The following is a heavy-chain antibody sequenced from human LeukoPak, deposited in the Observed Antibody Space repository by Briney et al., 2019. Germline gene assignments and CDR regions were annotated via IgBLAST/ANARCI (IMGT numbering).Heavy chain of an antibody. CDR3: ATHDYGNFYDY. V-gene: IGHV3-23*01. J-gene: IGHJ4*02. Sequence: GGSLRLSCAASGVTFSSYAMSWVRQAPGKGLEWVSAISGSGGSTYYADSVKGRFTISRDNSKNTLYLQMNSLRAEDTAVYYCATHDYGNFYDYWGQGTLVTVSS. CDR2: ISGSGGST. D-gene: IGHD4-17*01. CDR1: GVTFSSYA.